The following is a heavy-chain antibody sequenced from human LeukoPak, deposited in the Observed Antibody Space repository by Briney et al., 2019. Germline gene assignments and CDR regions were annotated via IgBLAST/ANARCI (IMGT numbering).Heavy chain of an antibody. Sequence: GGSLRLSCAASGFTFSSYWMHWVRQAPWKGLVWVSRINSDGRITDYADSVKGRFTISRDNANNTVYLQMNSLRADDTAVYYCGREWGRSGWTDNWGQGTLVTVSS. D-gene: IGHD6-19*01. CDR1: GFTFSSYW. CDR3: GREWGRSGWTDN. J-gene: IGHJ4*02. CDR2: INSDGRIT. V-gene: IGHV3-74*01.